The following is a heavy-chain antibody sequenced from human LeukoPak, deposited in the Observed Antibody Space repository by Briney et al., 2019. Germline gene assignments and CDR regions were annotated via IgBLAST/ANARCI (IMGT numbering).Heavy chain of an antibody. CDR3: ARGGRGDCSSTSCYSETLPISAYYYYMDV. J-gene: IGHJ6*03. Sequence: ASVKVSCKASGGTFSSYAISWVRQAPGQGLEWMGGIIPIFGTANYAQKFQGRVTITTGESTSTAYMELSSLRSEDTAVYYCARGGRGDCSSTSCYSETLPISAYYYYMDVWGKGTTVTVSS. CDR2: IIPIFGTA. CDR1: GGTFSSYA. V-gene: IGHV1-69*05. D-gene: IGHD2-2*01.